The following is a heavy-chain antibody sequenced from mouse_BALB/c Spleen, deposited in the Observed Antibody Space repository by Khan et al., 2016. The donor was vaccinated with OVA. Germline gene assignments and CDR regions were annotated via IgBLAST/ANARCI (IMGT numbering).Heavy chain of an antibody. V-gene: IGHV1S137*01. Sequence: QVQLQQSGPELVRPGVSVKISCKGSGYTFTDYAMYWVKQSHAKSLEWIGLISTYSGNTNYNQKFRGKATMTVDKSSSTAYMELARLTSEDSAIYYGARPAYDGYYDYWGQGTTLIVSS. D-gene: IGHD2-3*01. J-gene: IGHJ2*01. CDR1: GYTFTDYA. CDR2: ISTYSGNT. CDR3: ARPAYDGYYDY.